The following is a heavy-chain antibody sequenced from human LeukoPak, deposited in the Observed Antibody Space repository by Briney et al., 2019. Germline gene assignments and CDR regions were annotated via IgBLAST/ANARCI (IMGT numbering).Heavy chain of an antibody. CDR1: GYTFTSYY. CDR2: INPSGGST. V-gene: IGHV1-46*01. Sequence: ASVNLSCKASGYTFTSYYMHWVRQAPGQGLEWMGIINPSGGSTSYAQKSQGRVTMTRDTSTSTVYMELSSLRSEDTAVYYCARVFGRATPAYGDYYFDYWGQATLVTVSS. J-gene: IGHJ4*02. D-gene: IGHD4-17*01. CDR3: ARVFGRATPAYGDYYFDY.